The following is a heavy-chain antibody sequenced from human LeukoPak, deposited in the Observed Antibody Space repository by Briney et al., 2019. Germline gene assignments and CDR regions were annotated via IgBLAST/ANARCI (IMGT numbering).Heavy chain of an antibody. V-gene: IGHV5-51*01. J-gene: IGHJ3*02. CDR1: GYSFTSYW. CDR2: IYPGDSDT. D-gene: IGHD1-26*01. Sequence: GESLNISRKGFGYSFTSYWIGWVRQMPGKGLEWMGIIYPGDSDTRYSPSFQGQVTISADKSISTAYLQWSSLKASDTAMYYCARRGAEGIAAFDIWGQGTMVTVSS. CDR3: ARRGAEGIAAFDI.